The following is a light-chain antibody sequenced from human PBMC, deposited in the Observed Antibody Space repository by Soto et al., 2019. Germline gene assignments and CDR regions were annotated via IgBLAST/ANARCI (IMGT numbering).Light chain of an antibody. CDR1: QSVGSSY. CDR3: QHYGSSRT. J-gene: IGKJ1*01. Sequence: EIVLTQSPGTLSLSPGERATLSCRASQSVGSSYLAWYQQKPGQAPRLLIYGASTRATGIPDRFSGSGSGTDLTLTISRLEPEDFAVYYCQHYGSSRTFGQGTKVEIK. V-gene: IGKV3-20*01. CDR2: GAS.